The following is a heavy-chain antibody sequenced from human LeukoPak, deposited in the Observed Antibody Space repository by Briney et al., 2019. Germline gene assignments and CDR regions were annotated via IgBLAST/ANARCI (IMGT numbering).Heavy chain of an antibody. Sequence: SETLSLTCAVYGGSFSGYYWSWVRQPPGKGLEWIGEINHSGSTNYNPSLKSRVTISVDTSKNQFSLKLSSVTAADTAVYYCARLRGWAFDIWGQGTMVTVSS. CDR3: ARLRGWAFDI. CDR1: GGSFSGYY. D-gene: IGHD6-19*01. J-gene: IGHJ3*02. V-gene: IGHV4-34*01. CDR2: INHSGST.